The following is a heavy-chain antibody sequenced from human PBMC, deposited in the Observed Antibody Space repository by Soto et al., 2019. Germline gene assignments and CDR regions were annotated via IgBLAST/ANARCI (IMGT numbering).Heavy chain of an antibody. D-gene: IGHD4-17*01. V-gene: IGHV1-69*04. CDR1: GCTFSSYA. J-gene: IGHJ5*02. CDR3: ARESPSPTVTTLYNWFDP. CDR2: IIPILGIA. Sequence: QVQLVQSVAEVKKPGSSVKVSCKASGCTFSSYAITWVRQYPGQGLEWMGRIIPILGIANYAQKFQGRVTITADKSTSTAYMELSSLRSEDTAVYYCARESPSPTVTTLYNWFDPWGQGTLVTVSS.